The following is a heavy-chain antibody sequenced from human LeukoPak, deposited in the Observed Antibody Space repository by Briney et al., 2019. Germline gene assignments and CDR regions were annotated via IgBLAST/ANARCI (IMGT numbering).Heavy chain of an antibody. V-gene: IGHV3-23*01. CDR3: AKSGYGSGSYYFFDY. CDR2: ISGGGDTT. CDR1: GFSFSSYT. Sequence: GGSLRLSCSASGFSFSSYTMTWVRQAPGKGPEWVSIISGGGDTTFYTDSVKGRFTISRDNSKNTLYLQMNSLRAEDTAVYYCAKSGYGSGSYYFFDYWGQGTLVTVSS. J-gene: IGHJ4*02. D-gene: IGHD3-10*01.